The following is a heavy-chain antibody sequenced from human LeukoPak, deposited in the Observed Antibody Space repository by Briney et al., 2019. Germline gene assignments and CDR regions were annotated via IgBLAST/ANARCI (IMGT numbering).Heavy chain of an antibody. CDR3: TITIAARPWRFDY. V-gene: IGHV3-30*04. CDR1: GFTFSSYA. J-gene: IGHJ4*02. D-gene: IGHD6-6*01. CDR2: ISYDGSNK. Sequence: GGSLRLSCAASGFTFSSYAMHWVRQAPGKGLEWVAVISYDGSNKYYADSVKGRFTISRDDSKNTLYLQMNSLRAEDTAVYYCTITIAARPWRFDYWGQGTLVTVSS.